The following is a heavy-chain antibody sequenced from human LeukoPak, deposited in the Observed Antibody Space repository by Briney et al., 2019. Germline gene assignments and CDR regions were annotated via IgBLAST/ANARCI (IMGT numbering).Heavy chain of an antibody. CDR2: INPNSGVT. J-gene: IGHJ4*02. CDR1: GYTFTGYY. Sequence: ASVKVSCKASGYTFTGYYMHWVRQAPGQGLEWMGWINPNSGVTDFAQKFQGRVTMTRDTSISTAYMELSRLTSDDTAVYYCARDFQTEAPDYWGEGTLVTVSS. CDR3: ARDFQTEAPDY. V-gene: IGHV1-2*02. D-gene: IGHD2/OR15-2a*01.